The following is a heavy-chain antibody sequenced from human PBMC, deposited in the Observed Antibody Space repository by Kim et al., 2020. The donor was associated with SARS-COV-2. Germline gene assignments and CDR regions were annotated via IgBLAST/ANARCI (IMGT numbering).Heavy chain of an antibody. CDR1: GGSISSSNW. CDR3: ARYGSGIRYYYYGMDV. Sequence: SETLSLTCAVSGGSISSSNWWSWVRQPPGKGLEWIGEIYHSGSTNYNPSLKSRVTISVDKSKNQFSLKLSSVTAADTAVYYCARYGSGIRYYYYGMDVWGQGTTVTVSS. J-gene: IGHJ6*02. CDR2: IYHSGST. V-gene: IGHV4-4*02. D-gene: IGHD3-10*01.